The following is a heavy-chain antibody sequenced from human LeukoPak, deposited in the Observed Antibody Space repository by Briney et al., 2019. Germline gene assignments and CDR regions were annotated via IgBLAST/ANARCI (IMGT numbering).Heavy chain of an antibody. CDR3: ARVDLMTTVTFFDY. D-gene: IGHD4-17*01. J-gene: IGHJ4*02. Sequence: GGSLRLSCAASGFTFDNYGMSWVRQVPGKGLEWVSSINGNGGSTAYADSVKGRFTISRDNAKNSLYLQMNSLRAEDTAVYYCARVDLMTTVTFFDYWGQGTLVTVSS. CDR2: INGNGGST. CDR1: GFTFDNYG. V-gene: IGHV3-20*04.